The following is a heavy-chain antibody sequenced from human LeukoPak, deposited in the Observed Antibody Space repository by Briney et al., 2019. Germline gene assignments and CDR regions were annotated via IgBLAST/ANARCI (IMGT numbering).Heavy chain of an antibody. Sequence: SETLSLTCTVSGGSISSGSYYWSWIRQPAGKGLEWIGRIYTSGSTNYNPSLKCRVTISVDTSKNQFSLKLSSVTAADTAVYYCAREPLVLLLRGAFDIWGQGTMVTVSS. J-gene: IGHJ3*02. CDR2: IYTSGST. D-gene: IGHD2-15*01. V-gene: IGHV4-61*02. CDR3: AREPLVLLLRGAFDI. CDR1: GGSISSGSYY.